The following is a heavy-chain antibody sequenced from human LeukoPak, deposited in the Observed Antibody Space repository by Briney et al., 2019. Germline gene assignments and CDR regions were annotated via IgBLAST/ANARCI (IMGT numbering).Heavy chain of an antibody. D-gene: IGHD3-16*01. V-gene: IGHV3-43*01. Sequence: GGSLRLSCAASGFTFDYYTMYWVRHGPEKGLEWVSLISMDGVNTFYADSVKGRFTISRDNNKNSLYLQMNSLRAEDTAVYYCAKDLRPIIMITFGEFDYWGQGTLVTVSS. CDR3: AKDLRPIIMITFGEFDY. CDR1: GFTFDYYT. CDR2: ISMDGVNT. J-gene: IGHJ4*02.